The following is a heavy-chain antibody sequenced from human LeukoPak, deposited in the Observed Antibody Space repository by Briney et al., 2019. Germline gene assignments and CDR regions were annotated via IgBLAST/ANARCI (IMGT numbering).Heavy chain of an antibody. D-gene: IGHD2-15*01. CDR1: GFTFSSYS. CDR3: AKARGFCSGGSCYNPFDP. Sequence: GGSLRLSCAASGFTFSSYSMNWVRQAPGKGLEWVSGISGSDGSTYYADSVKGRFTISRDYSKNTLYVQMNSLRAEDTAVYYCAKARGFCSGGSCYNPFDPWGQGTLVTVSS. CDR2: ISGSDGST. V-gene: IGHV3-23*01. J-gene: IGHJ5*02.